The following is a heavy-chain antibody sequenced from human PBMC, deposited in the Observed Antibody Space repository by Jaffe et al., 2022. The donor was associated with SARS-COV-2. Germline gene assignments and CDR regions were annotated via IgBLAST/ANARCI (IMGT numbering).Heavy chain of an antibody. Sequence: QVHLQESGPGLVKPSETLSLACSVSGGSMTSGYWSWIRQPPGKGLEWVGSVFHSGRTKYSPSLQSRASISIDTSKNEFFLKVTSATAADTAVYFCARNIDFEFGVFYYYYMDVWGEGTTVTVSS. J-gene: IGHJ6*03. CDR1: GGSMTSGY. V-gene: IGHV4-59*01. CDR2: VFHSGRT. D-gene: IGHD3-3*01. CDR3: ARNIDFEFGVFYYYYMDV.